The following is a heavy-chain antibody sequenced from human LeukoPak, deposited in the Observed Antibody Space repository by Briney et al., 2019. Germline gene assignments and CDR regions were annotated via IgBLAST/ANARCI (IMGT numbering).Heavy chain of an antibody. D-gene: IGHD3-16*02. J-gene: IGHJ6*03. CDR1: GGSISSYY. V-gene: IGHV4-59*01. Sequence: SETLSLTCTVSGGSISSYYWSWIRQPPGKGLEWIGYIYYSGSTNYNPSLKSRVTISVDTSKNQFSLKLSSVTAADTAVYYCARAPYRYYYYYYYMDVWGKGTTVTVSS. CDR3: ARAPYRYYYYYYYMDV. CDR2: IYYSGST.